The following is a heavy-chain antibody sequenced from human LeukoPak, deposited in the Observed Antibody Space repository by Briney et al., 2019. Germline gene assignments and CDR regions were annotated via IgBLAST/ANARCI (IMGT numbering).Heavy chain of an antibody. J-gene: IGHJ4*02. CDR1: GYSFTSHD. Sequence: GASVKVSCKASGYSFTSHDINWVRLATGQGLEWMGWMNPNSGNTGYAQKFQGRVTITRNTSITTAYMELSSLRSEDTAVYYCARTMVRGVGGFDYWGQGTLVTVSS. CDR2: MNPNSGNT. CDR3: ARTMVRGVGGFDY. D-gene: IGHD3-10*01. V-gene: IGHV1-8*01.